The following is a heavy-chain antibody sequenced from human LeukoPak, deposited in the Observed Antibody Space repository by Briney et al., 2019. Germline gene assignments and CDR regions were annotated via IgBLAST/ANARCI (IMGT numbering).Heavy chain of an antibody. CDR1: GGSISSYY. Sequence: PSETLSLTCTISGGSISSYYWSWIRQPPGKGLEWIGYIYYSGTTNYNPSLKSRVTISVDTSKNQFSLKLSSVTAADTAVYYCARGVYIAAAQYAYWGQGTLVTVSS. V-gene: IGHV4-59*01. J-gene: IGHJ4*02. CDR3: ARGVYIAAAQYAY. CDR2: IYYSGTT. D-gene: IGHD6-13*01.